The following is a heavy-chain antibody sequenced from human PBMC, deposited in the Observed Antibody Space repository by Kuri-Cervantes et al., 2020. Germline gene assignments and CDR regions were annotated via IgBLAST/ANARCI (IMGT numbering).Heavy chain of an antibody. Sequence: GGSLRLSCTASGFTFGDYAMSWFRQAPGKGLEWVGFIRSKAYGGTTEYAASVKGRFTISRDDSKSIAYLQMNSLKTEDTAVYYCTRVGYYDSSGLADYWGQGTLVTVSS. CDR3: TRVGYYDSSGLADY. D-gene: IGHD3-22*01. V-gene: IGHV3-49*03. CDR1: GFTFGDYA. J-gene: IGHJ4*02. CDR2: IRSKAYGGTT.